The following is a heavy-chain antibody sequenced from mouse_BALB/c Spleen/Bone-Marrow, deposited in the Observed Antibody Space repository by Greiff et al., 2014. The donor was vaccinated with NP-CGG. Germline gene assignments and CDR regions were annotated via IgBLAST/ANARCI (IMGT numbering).Heavy chain of an antibody. CDR2: IDPANGNT. CDR3: ARQEFAIYWYFDV. CDR1: GFNIKDTY. Sequence: VQLPQAGAELVKPGASVKLSCSASGFNIKDTYMHWVKQRPEQGLGWIGRIDPANGNTKYDPKFQDKATITADTSSNTVDLQLSSLTFEGAAVYYCARQEFAIYWYFDVWGAGTTVTVSS. V-gene: IGHV14-3*02. J-gene: IGHJ1*01. D-gene: IGHD1-3*01.